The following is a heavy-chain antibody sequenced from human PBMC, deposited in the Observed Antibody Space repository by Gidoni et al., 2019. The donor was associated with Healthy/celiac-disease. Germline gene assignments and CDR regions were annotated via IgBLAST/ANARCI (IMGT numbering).Heavy chain of an antibody. J-gene: IGHJ6*02. Sequence: EVQLVESGGGLVKPGGSLRLSCAASGCTFSNSWMSWVRLAPGKGLEWVGRIKSKTEGGTTDYAAPVKGRFTISRDDSKNTLYLQMNSLKTEDTAVYYCTTDLVPWGYYYGMDVWGQGTTVTVSS. V-gene: IGHV3-15*01. CDR3: TTDLVPWGYYYGMDV. CDR2: IKSKTEGGTT. CDR1: GCTFSNSW. D-gene: IGHD6-6*01.